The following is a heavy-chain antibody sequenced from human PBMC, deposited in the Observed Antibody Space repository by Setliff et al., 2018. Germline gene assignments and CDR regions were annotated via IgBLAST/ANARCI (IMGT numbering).Heavy chain of an antibody. V-gene: IGHV1-18*01. CDR2: ISAYNGNT. CDR3: ARDGDNYYDSSGYYLNHAFDI. Sequence: WASVKVSCKASGYTFTSYGISWVRQAPGQGLEWMGWISAYNGNTNYAQKFQGWVTMTRDTSISTAYMELSRLRSDDTAVYYCARDGDNYYDSSGYYLNHAFDIWGQGTMVTVSS. D-gene: IGHD3-22*01. CDR1: GYTFTSYG. J-gene: IGHJ3*02.